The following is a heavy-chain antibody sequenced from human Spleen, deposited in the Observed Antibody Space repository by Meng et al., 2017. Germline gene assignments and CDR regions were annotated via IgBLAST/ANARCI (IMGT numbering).Heavy chain of an antibody. V-gene: IGHV3-23*01. CDR1: GVTFSSYA. J-gene: IGHJ5*02. Sequence: GGSLRLSCAASGVTFSSYAMSWVRQAPGKGLEWVSAISRSGDSTYYADSVKGRFTISRDNSKNTLYLQMANLRVEDSAVYYCARDRRQSSSSTFDPWGHGTRVTVSS. CDR2: ISRSGDST. D-gene: IGHD6-13*01. CDR3: ARDRRQSSSSTFDP.